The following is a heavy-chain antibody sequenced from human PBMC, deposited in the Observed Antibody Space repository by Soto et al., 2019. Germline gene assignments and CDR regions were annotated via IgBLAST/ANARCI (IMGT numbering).Heavy chain of an antibody. V-gene: IGHV1-2*04. CDR1: GYTXXGXX. Sequence: ASVKXSCKASGYTXXGXXXXXXXXAPGQGLEWMGWYNPHSGGKKYAQKFQGWGTMTRDTSISTAYMELSRLRCDDTAVYYCARDRTGGYSSSSYLDVWGKGTTVTVSS. CDR2: YNPHSGGK. CDR3: ARDRTGGYSSSSYLDV. J-gene: IGHJ6*03. D-gene: IGHD6-6*01.